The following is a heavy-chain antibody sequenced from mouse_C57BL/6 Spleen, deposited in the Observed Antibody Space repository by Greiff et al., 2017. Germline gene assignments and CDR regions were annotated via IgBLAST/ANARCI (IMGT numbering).Heavy chain of an antibody. CDR3: ARQGDD. CDR2: ISSGGSYT. V-gene: IGHV5-6*01. Sequence: EVKLVESGGDLVKPGGSLQLSCAASGFTFSSYGLSWVRQTPDKRLEWVATISSGGSYTYYPDSVKGRFTISRDNAKNTLYLQMSSLKSEDTAMYYCARQGDDWGQGSSVTVAS. CDR1: GFTFSSYG. J-gene: IGHJ4*01.